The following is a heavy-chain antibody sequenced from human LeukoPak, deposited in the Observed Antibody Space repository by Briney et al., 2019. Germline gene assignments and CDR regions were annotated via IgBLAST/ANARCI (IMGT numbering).Heavy chain of an antibody. D-gene: IGHD2-15*01. CDR1: GGSFSGYY. J-gene: IGHJ6*03. V-gene: IGHV4-34*01. Sequence: PSETLSLTCAVYGGSFSGYYWSWIRQPPGKGLEWIGEINHSGSTYYNPSLKSRVTISVDTSKNQFSLKLSSVTAADTAVYYCARRDIGAAYSSLGYYYMDVWGKGTTVTVSS. CDR2: INHSGST. CDR3: ARRDIGAAYSSLGYYYMDV.